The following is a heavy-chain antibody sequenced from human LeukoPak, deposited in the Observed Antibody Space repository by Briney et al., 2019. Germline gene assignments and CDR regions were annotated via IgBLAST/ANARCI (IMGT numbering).Heavy chain of an antibody. D-gene: IGHD2-2*03. J-gene: IGHJ3*02. V-gene: IGHV1-18*04. Sequence: ASVKVSCKASGYTFTSYYMHWVRQAPGQGLEWMGWISAYNGNTNYAQKLQGRVTMTTDTSTSTAYMELRSLRSDDTAVYYCARDRPGYCSSTSCLDAFDIWGQGTMVTVSS. CDR3: ARDRPGYCSSTSCLDAFDI. CDR1: GYTFTSYY. CDR2: ISAYNGNT.